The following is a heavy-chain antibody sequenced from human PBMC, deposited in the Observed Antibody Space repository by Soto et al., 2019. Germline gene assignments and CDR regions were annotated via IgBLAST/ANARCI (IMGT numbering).Heavy chain of an antibody. V-gene: IGHV1-69*02. CDR1: GDTFNFYS. D-gene: IGHD3-10*01. Sequence: QVQLVQSGAEVKSAGSSVKVSCKASGDTFNFYSINWVRQAPGLGLEWVGRVNPILSMSNYAQRFQGRVTRTADKSTGTAYMELSSLRSEDTAIYYCASIYGSGYRAFDSWGQGALVTVSS. J-gene: IGHJ4*02. CDR3: ASIYGSGYRAFDS. CDR2: VNPILSMS.